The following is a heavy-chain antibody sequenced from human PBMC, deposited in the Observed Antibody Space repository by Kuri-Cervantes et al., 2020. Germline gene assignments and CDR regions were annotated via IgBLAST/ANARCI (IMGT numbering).Heavy chain of an antibody. D-gene: IGHD3-22*01. CDR3: ARNLNDYDSSGYQDTDVLDI. V-gene: IGHV3-48*01. Sequence: GESLKISCAASGFTFSSYSMNWVRQAPGKGLEWVSYISSSSSTIYYADSVKGRFTISRDNSKNTLYLQMNSLRAEDTAMYYCARNLNDYDSSGYQDTDVLDIWGQGTMVTVSS. CDR2: ISSSSSTI. CDR1: GFTFSSYS. J-gene: IGHJ3*02.